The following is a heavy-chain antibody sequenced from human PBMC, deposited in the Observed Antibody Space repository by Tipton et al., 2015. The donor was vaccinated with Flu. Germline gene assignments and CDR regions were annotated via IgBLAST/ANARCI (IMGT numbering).Heavy chain of an antibody. V-gene: IGHV1-46*01. Sequence: QLVQSGAEVKKPGASVRISCTASGYTFTNYNMRWVRQAPGQGPEWMGIIYPSGGGTTYAQRFKGRVTLTRDKSTNTVYMELSSLRSDDTAFYYCARDRGFGAYTFDCWGQGTLVTVAS. J-gene: IGHJ4*02. CDR3: ARDRGFGAYTFDC. CDR1: GYTFTNYN. CDR2: IYPSGGGT. D-gene: IGHD3-10*01.